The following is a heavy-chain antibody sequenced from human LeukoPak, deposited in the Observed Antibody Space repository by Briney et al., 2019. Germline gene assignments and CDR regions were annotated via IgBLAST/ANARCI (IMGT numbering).Heavy chain of an antibody. Sequence: GGSLRLSCAASGFTVSSNYMSWVRQAPGKGLEWVSAISGSGGSTYYADTVKGRFTISRDNSKNTLYLQMNSLRAEDTAVYYCAKDPRHYYDSSGLDYWGQGTLVTVSS. CDR1: GFTVSSNY. CDR3: AKDPRHYYDSSGLDY. V-gene: IGHV3-23*01. D-gene: IGHD3-22*01. J-gene: IGHJ4*02. CDR2: ISGSGGST.